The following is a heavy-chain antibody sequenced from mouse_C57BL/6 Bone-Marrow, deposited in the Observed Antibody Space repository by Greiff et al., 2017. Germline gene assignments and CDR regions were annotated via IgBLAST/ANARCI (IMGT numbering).Heavy chain of an antibody. Sequence: VQLQQPGAELVMPGASVKLSCKASGYTFTSYWMHWVKQRPGQGLEWIGEIDPSDSYTNYNQKFKGKSTLTVDKSSSTAYMQLSSLTSEDSAFYYCANLLAYWGQGTLVTVSA. CDR2: IDPSDSYT. CDR1: GYTFTSYW. J-gene: IGHJ3*01. CDR3: ANLLAY. V-gene: IGHV1-69*01.